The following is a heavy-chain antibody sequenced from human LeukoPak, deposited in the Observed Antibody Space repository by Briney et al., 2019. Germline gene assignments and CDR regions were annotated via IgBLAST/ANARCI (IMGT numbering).Heavy chain of an antibody. CDR1: GIPFTRNG. CDR3: AREAGTVVIGRFDP. D-gene: IGHD2-15*01. Sequence: GGSLRLSCAAPGIPFTRNGMHWVRQAPGEGLEWVAFIQYDAIDIKYGDSVKGRFSISRDNYKKTLYLQMNRQTTEDTAVYYCAREAGTVVIGRFDPWGQGTLVTVSS. V-gene: IGHV3-30*02. CDR2: IQYDAIDI. J-gene: IGHJ5*02.